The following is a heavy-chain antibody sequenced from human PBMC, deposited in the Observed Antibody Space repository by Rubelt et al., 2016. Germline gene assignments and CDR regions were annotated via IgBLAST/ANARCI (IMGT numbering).Heavy chain of an antibody. J-gene: IGHJ4*02. V-gene: IGHV1-2*02. Sequence: QVQLVQSGAEVKKPGASVKVSCKASGYTFTGYYMHWVRQAPGQGLEWMGWINPNSGGTNNAQKVQCRVTMTRDTSVSTAYMEVGRLRSDDTAVYYCASSSGSYYSLDYWGQGTLVTVSS. CDR3: ASSSGSYYSLDY. D-gene: IGHD1-26*01. CDR1: GYTFTGYY. CDR2: INPNSGGT.